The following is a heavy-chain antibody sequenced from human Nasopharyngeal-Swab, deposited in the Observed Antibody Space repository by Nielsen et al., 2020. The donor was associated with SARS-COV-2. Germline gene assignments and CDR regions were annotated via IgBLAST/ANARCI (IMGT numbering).Heavy chain of an antibody. J-gene: IGHJ6*02. CDR2: IKQDGSEK. CDR3: ARVHRYYDFWSGYYTGSRGMDV. D-gene: IGHD3-3*01. V-gene: IGHV3-7*01. Sequence: WIRQPPGKGLEWVANIKQDGSEKYYVDSVKGRFTISRDNAKNSLYLQMNSLRAEDTAVYYCARVHRYYDFWSGYYTGSRGMDVWGQGTTVTVS.